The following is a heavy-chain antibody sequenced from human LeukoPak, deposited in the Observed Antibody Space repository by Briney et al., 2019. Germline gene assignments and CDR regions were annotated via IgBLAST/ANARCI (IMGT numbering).Heavy chain of an antibody. CDR2: IYHSGST. CDR1: GGSISSGGYY. V-gene: IGHV4-30-2*01. CDR3: ARDGGYCSSTSCFTTIT. D-gene: IGHD2-2*01. J-gene: IGHJ5*02. Sequence: PSQTLSLTCTVSGGSISSGGYYWSWIRQPPGKGLEWIGYIYHSGSTYYNPSLKSRVTISVDRSKNQFSLKLSSVTAADTAVYYCARDGGYCSSTSCFTTITWGQGTLVTVSS.